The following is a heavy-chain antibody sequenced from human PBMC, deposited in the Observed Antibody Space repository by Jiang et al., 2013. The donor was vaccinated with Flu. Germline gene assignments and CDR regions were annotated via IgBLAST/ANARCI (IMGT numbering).Heavy chain of an antibody. Sequence: QTLSLTCAISGDSVSSDGSTWNWIRQSPSRGLEWLGRTYYRSTWYYDYSPSVKSRVTVSPDTSKNQFSLQMTSVTPEDTAVYYCARAPHEWGADSWGQGTLVTVSS. CDR3: ARAPHEWGADS. CDR2: TYYRSTWYY. J-gene: IGHJ4*02. D-gene: IGHD3-16*01. CDR1: GDSVSSDGST. V-gene: IGHV6-1*01.